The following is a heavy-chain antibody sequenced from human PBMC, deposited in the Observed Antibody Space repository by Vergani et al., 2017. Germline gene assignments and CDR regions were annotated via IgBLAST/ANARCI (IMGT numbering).Heavy chain of an antibody. CDR3: AETTYYDYVWGSYRPNGYFDL. CDR2: IIPIFGTA. J-gene: IGHJ2*01. Sequence: QVQLVQSGAEVKKPGSSVKVSCKASGGTFSSYAISWVRQAPGQGLEWMGGIIPIFGTANYAQKFQGRVTITADESTSTAYMELSSLRSEDTAVYYCAETTYYDYVWGSYRPNGYFDLWGRGTLVTVSS. D-gene: IGHD3-16*02. V-gene: IGHV1-69*12. CDR1: GGTFSSYA.